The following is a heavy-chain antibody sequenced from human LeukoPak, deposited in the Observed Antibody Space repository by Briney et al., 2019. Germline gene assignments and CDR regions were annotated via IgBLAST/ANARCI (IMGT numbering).Heavy chain of an antibody. D-gene: IGHD6-19*01. CDR1: GYTFTSYD. CDR3: ARGAIVSYTSGWYVNY. CDR2: MNPNSGNT. V-gene: IGHV1-8*01. Sequence: GASVKVSCKASGYTFTSYDINWVRQATGQGLEWMGWMNPNSGNTGYAQKFQGRVTMTRDTSNSATYMELNRLRFDDTAVYFCARGAIVSYTSGWYVNYWGQGTLVTVSS. J-gene: IGHJ4*02.